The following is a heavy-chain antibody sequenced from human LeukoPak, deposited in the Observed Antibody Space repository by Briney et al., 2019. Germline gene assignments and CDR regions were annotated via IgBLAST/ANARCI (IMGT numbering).Heavy chain of an antibody. CDR1: GFTFSSYW. D-gene: IGHD6-19*01. V-gene: IGHV3-7*01. CDR3: ATGTGSYGVPFDY. CDR2: IKQDGSEK. J-gene: IGHJ4*02. Sequence: GGSLRLSCAASGFTFSSYWMSWVRQAPGKGLEWVANIKQDGSEKHYVDSVKGRFTISRDDAKNPLYLQMNSLRAEDTAVYYCATGTGSYGVPFDYWGRGTLVTVSS.